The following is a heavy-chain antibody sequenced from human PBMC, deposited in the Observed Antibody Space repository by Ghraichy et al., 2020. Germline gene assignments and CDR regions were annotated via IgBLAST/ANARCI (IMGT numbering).Heavy chain of an antibody. D-gene: IGHD1-26*01. CDR1: GYTFTSYG. Sequence: ASVKVSCKASGYTFTSYGISWVRQAPGQGLEWMGWISAYNGNTNYAQKLQGRVTMTTDTSTSTAYMELRSLRSDDTAVYYCARDVPSGSYSHWFDPWGQGTLVTVSS. CDR2: ISAYNGNT. V-gene: IGHV1-18*01. CDR3: ARDVPSGSYSHWFDP. J-gene: IGHJ5*02.